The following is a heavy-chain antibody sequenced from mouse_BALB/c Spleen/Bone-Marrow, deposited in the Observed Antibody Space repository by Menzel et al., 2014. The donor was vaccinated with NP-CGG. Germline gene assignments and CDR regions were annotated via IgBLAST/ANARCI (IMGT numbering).Heavy chain of an antibody. V-gene: IGHV14-3*02. Sequence: VQLQQSGAELVKPGASAKLPCTASGFNIKDTYMHWVKQRPEQGLEWIGRIDPANGNTKYDPKFQGKATITADTSSNTAYLQLSSLTSEDTAVYYCARWEYYAMDYWGQGTSVTVSS. CDR3: ARWEYYAMDY. D-gene: IGHD4-1*01. J-gene: IGHJ4*01. CDR1: GFNIKDTY. CDR2: IDPANGNT.